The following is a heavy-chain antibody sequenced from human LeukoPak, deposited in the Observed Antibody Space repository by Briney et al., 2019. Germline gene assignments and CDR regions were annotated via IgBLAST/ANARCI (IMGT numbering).Heavy chain of an antibody. V-gene: IGHV4-59*08. CDR3: ARWLQGGDY. J-gene: IGHJ4*02. CDR1: GGSISSYY. Sequence: SETLSLTCTVSGGSISSYYWSWIRRPPGKGLEWIGYIYYSGSTNYNPSLKSRVTISIDTSKNQFSLKLSSVTAADTAVYYCARWLQGGDYWGQGTLVTVSS. CDR2: IYYSGST. D-gene: IGHD5-24*01.